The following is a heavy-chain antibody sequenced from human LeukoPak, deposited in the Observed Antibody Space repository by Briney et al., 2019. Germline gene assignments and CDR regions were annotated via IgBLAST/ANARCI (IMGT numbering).Heavy chain of an antibody. V-gene: IGHV4-34*01. Sequence: SETLSLTCAVYGGSFSGYYWSWIRQPPGKGLEWIGEINHSGSTNYNPSLKSRVTISVDTSKNQFSLKLSSVTAADTAVYYCARLPRWRQPYRGIAAAGPLFDYWGQGTLVTVSS. J-gene: IGHJ4*02. D-gene: IGHD6-13*01. CDR3: ARLPRWRQPYRGIAAAGPLFDY. CDR1: GGSFSGYY. CDR2: INHSGST.